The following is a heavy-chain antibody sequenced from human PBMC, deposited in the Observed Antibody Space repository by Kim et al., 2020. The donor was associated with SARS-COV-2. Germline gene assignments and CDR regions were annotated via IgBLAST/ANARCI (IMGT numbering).Heavy chain of an antibody. CDR3: ARTTYYYDSSDLY. Sequence: YYADSVKGRFTISRDNSKNTLYLQMNSLRAEDTAVYYCARTTYYYDSSDLYWGQGTLVTVSS. J-gene: IGHJ4*02. D-gene: IGHD3-22*01. V-gene: IGHV3-30*01.